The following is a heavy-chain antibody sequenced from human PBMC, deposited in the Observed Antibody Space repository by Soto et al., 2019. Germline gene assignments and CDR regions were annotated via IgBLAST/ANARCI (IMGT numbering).Heavy chain of an antibody. CDR3: ARINGEMATIISYYYGMDV. CDR1: GFTFSSYS. V-gene: IGHV3-21*04. Sequence: GGSLRLSCAASGFTFSSYSMNWVRQAPGKGLEWVSSISSSSSYIYYADSVKGRSTISRDNAKNSLYLQMNSLRSEDTAVYYCARINGEMATIISYYYGMDVWGQGTTVTVSS. CDR2: ISSSSSYI. D-gene: IGHD5-12*01. J-gene: IGHJ6*02.